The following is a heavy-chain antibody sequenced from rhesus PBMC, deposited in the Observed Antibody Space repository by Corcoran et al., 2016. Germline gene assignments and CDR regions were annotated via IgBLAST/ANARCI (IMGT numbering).Heavy chain of an antibody. CDR2: VDPEDGEA. Sequence: EVQLVQSGAEVKKPGASVKISCTASGYTFTDYYQHCVRQAPGKGLEWMGRVDPEDGEAIHAQKVQDRVTITADTSTDTDYMELSSLRSEDTAVYYCATGRVLGAAGPDSYFDYWGQGVLVTVSS. D-gene: IGHD6-13*01. J-gene: IGHJ4*01. V-gene: IGHV1-111*02. CDR1: GYTFTDYY. CDR3: ATGRVLGAAGPDSYFDY.